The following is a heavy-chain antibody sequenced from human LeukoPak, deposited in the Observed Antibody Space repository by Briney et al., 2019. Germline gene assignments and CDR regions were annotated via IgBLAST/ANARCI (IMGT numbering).Heavy chain of an antibody. V-gene: IGHV4-59*08. D-gene: IGHD5-24*01. CDR1: GGSISSYY. CDR2: IYYSGST. Sequence: NPSETLPLTCTVSGGSISSYYWGWIRQPPGKGLEWIGYIYYSGSTNYNPSLKSRVTISVDTSKNQFSLKLSSVTAADTAVYYCAITRDGLRDYYYYMDVWGKGTTVTVSS. J-gene: IGHJ6*03. CDR3: AITRDGLRDYYYYMDV.